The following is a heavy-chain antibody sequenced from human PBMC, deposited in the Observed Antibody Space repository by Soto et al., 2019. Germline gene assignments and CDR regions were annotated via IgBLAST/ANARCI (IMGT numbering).Heavy chain of an antibody. CDR1: GFTFSSYG. V-gene: IGHV3-30*18. D-gene: IGHD3-9*01. CDR3: AKDAANYHETTGYPLGAFDI. J-gene: IGHJ3*02. CDR2: ISYDGKYT. Sequence: PGGSLRLSCTASGFTFSSYGMHWVRQAPGKGLEWVAVISYDGKYTYYEDSVKGRFTISRDNSKNTLYLQMNSLRTEDTAVYYCAKDAANYHETTGYPLGAFDIWGQGTMVTVSS.